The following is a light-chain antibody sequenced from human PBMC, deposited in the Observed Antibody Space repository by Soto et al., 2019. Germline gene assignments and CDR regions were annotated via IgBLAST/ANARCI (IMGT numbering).Light chain of an antibody. Sequence: DIQMTQSPSTLSASVGDRVTITCRASQSISSWLAWYQQKPGKAPNLLIYKTSSLESGVPSRFSGSGSGTAFTLTVNSLQPDDFATYYCQQYDSYPLPFGGGTKVDIK. CDR1: QSISSW. CDR3: QQYDSYPLP. J-gene: IGKJ4*01. CDR2: KTS. V-gene: IGKV1-5*03.